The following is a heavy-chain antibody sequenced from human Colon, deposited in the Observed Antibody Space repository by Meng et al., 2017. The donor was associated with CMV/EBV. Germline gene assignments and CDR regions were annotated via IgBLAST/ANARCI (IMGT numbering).Heavy chain of an antibody. CDR2: IYIDDST. Sequence: EGQLVGAGGGLVQPGGSLRLSCAASGFPVSSKYMSWVRQAPGKGLEWVSVIYIDDSTYYADSVEGRFTISRDNSRNTVYLQMNSLRAEDTAVYYCARDSPHAWDWGQGTLVTVSS. CDR3: ARDSPHAWD. D-gene: IGHD3-16*01. V-gene: IGHV3-53*01. J-gene: IGHJ4*02. CDR1: GFPVSSKY.